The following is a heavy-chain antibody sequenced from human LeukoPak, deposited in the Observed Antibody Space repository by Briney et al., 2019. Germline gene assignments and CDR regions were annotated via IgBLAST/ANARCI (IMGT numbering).Heavy chain of an antibody. Sequence: GASVKVSCTASGYTFTAYYIHWVRQAPGQGLEWLGWINPNSGDTNYAQKFQGRVTMTRDTSITTAYMELSRLKSDDTAVYYCARGLMSAVGVGYFDYWGQGTLVTVSS. D-gene: IGHD2-8*01. J-gene: IGHJ4*02. CDR2: INPNSGDT. CDR3: ARGLMSAVGVGYFDY. V-gene: IGHV1-2*02. CDR1: GYTFTAYY.